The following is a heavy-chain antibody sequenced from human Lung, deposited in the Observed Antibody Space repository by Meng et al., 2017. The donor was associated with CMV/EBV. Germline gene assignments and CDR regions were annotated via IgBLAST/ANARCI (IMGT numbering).Heavy chain of an antibody. Sequence: GESXKISCAASGFTFNNYAMHWVRQAPGKGLQWVAVVSYDGNNKYYADSVKGRFTISRDNSKNTLDLQMNSLRAEDTAMYYCAKKGPYCSSTSCPPDAFDIXGQGTMVTVS. CDR3: AKKGPYCSSTSCPPDAFDI. CDR1: GFTFNNYA. CDR2: VSYDGNNK. J-gene: IGHJ3*02. D-gene: IGHD2-2*01. V-gene: IGHV3-30-3*02.